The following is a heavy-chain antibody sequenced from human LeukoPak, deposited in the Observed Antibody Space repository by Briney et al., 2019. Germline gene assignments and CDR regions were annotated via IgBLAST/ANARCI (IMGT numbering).Heavy chain of an antibody. Sequence: ASVKVSCKASGYTFTSYGISWVRQAPGQGLEWMGWISAYNGNTNYAQKFQGRVTMTRNTSISTAYMELSSLRSEDTAVYYCARGRKRGSSGWHANFDYWGQGTLVTVSS. CDR1: GYTFTSYG. D-gene: IGHD6-19*01. CDR2: ISAYNGNT. V-gene: IGHV1-18*01. CDR3: ARGRKRGSSGWHANFDY. J-gene: IGHJ4*02.